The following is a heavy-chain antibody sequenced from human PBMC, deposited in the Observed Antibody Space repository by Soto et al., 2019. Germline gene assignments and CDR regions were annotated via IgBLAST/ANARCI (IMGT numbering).Heavy chain of an antibody. CDR2: IYHSGST. J-gene: IGHJ6*03. D-gene: IGHD2-2*01. CDR3: ARVSLCSSTSCYGFTGYYYYMDV. V-gene: IGHV4-4*02. Sequence: SETLSLTCAVSSGSISSSNWWSWVRQPPGKGLEWIGEIYHSGSTNYNPSLKSRVTISVDKSKNQFSLKLSSVTAADTAVYYCARVSLCSSTSCYGFTGYYYYMDVWGKGTTVTVSS. CDR1: SGSISSSNW.